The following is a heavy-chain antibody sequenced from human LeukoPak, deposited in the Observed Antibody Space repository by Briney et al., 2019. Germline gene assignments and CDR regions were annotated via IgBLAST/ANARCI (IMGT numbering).Heavy chain of an antibody. V-gene: IGHV4-61*05. CDR2: IYYSGST. J-gene: IGHJ6*03. Sequence: SETLSLTCTVSGGSISSSSYYWGWIRQPPGKGLEWIGYIYYSGSTNYNPSLKSRVTISEDTSKNQFSLKLSSVTAADTAVYYCARGRYCSSTSCYGSYYYMDVWGKGTTVTISS. D-gene: IGHD2-2*01. CDR3: ARGRYCSSTSCYGSYYYMDV. CDR1: GGSISSSSYY.